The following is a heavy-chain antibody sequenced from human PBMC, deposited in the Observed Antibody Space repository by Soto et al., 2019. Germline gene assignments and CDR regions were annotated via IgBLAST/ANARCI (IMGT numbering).Heavy chain of an antibody. Sequence: EESLKISCKGSGYSFTSYWIGWVRQIPWKGLEWMGIIYPADSDTRYSPSFQGQVTISADKSISTAYLQWSSLKASDTAMYYCARHDVGTTCQLGWFDCWGLGPPVTAS. CDR1: GYSFTSYW. CDR2: IYPADSDT. CDR3: ARHDVGTTCQLGWFDC. D-gene: IGHD2-2*01. J-gene: IGHJ5*01. V-gene: IGHV5-51*01.